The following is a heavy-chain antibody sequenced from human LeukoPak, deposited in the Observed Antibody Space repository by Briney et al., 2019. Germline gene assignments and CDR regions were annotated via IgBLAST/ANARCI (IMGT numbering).Heavy chain of an antibody. J-gene: IGHJ5*02. V-gene: IGHV1-69*01. Sequence: GSSVKVSCKASGGTFSSYAISWVRQAPGQGLEWMGGIIPIFCTANYAQKFQGRGTITADESTSTAYMELSSLRSEDTAVYYCAREYCSSTSCDFDWFDPWGQGTLVTVSS. CDR3: AREYCSSTSCDFDWFDP. CDR2: IIPIFCTA. CDR1: GGTFSSYA. D-gene: IGHD2-2*01.